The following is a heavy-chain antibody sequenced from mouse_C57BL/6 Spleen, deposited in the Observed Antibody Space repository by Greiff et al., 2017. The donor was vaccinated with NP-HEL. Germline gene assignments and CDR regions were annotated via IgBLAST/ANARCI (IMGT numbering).Heavy chain of an antibody. D-gene: IGHD2-4*01. CDR2: IYPRSGNT. J-gene: IGHJ4*01. V-gene: IGHV1-81*01. CDR1: GYTFTSYG. CDR3: ASISSDYDGYYYAMED. Sequence: QVQLQQSGAELARPGASVKLSCKASGYTFTSYGISWVKQRTGQGLEWIGEIYPRSGNTYYNEKFKGKATLTADKSSSTAYMELRSLTSEDSAVYFGASISSDYDGYYYAMEDWGHGTSVTGSS.